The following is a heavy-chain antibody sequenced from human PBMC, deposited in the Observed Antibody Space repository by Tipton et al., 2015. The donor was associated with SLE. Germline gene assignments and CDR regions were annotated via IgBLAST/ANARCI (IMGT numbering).Heavy chain of an antibody. Sequence: TLSLTCTVSGGSISSYYWSWIRQPPGKGLEWIGYIYYSGSTNYNPSLKSRATISVDTSKNQFSLKLSSVTAADTAVYYCARRRYSSSSRPYWYFDLWGRGTLVTVSS. CDR1: GGSISSYY. D-gene: IGHD6-6*01. V-gene: IGHV4-59*08. CDR3: ARRRYSSSSRPYWYFDL. CDR2: IYYSGST. J-gene: IGHJ2*01.